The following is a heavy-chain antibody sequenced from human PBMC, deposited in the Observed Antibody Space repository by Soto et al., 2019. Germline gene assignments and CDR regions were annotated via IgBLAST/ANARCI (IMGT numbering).Heavy chain of an antibody. V-gene: IGHV4-61*01. CDR1: GDSVSSNSYY. D-gene: IGHD1-1*01. CDR2: VYYSGST. Sequence: PSETLSLTCTVSGDSVSSNSYYWTWIRQPPVKGLEWIGYVYYSGSTNYNSSLKSRVTISVDTSKNQFSLKLTSLTAADTAVYYCARAWKEPWGGMDVWGPGTTVNVSS. CDR3: ARAWKEPWGGMDV. J-gene: IGHJ6*02.